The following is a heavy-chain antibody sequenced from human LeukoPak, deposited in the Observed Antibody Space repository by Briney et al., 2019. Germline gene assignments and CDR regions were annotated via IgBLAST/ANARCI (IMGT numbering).Heavy chain of an antibody. CDR1: GFTFSSYW. CDR3: ASNPILDDPGNWFDP. D-gene: IGHD3/OR15-3a*01. V-gene: IGHV3-74*01. CDR2: INSDGSST. Sequence: PGGFLRLSCAASGFTFSSYWMHWVRQAPGKGLVWVSRINSDGSSTSHADSVKGRFTISRDNAKNTLYLQMNSLRAEDTAVYYCASNPILDDPGNWFDPWGQGTLVTVSS. J-gene: IGHJ5*02.